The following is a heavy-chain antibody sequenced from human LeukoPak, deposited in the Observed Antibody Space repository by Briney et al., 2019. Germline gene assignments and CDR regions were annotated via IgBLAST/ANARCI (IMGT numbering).Heavy chain of an antibody. D-gene: IGHD6-13*01. CDR2: INHSGST. J-gene: IGHJ4*02. CDR1: GGSFSGYY. CDR3: ARGRRRSSSWYGKNYFDY. V-gene: IGHV4-34*01. Sequence: PSETLSLTCAVYGGSFSGYYWSWIRQPPGKGLEWIGEINHSGSTNYNPSLKSRVTISVDTSKNQFSLKLSSVTAADTAVYYCARGRRRSSSWYGKNYFDYWGQGTLVTVSS.